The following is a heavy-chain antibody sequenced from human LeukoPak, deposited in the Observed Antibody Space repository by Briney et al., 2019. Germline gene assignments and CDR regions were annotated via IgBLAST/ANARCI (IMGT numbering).Heavy chain of an antibody. CDR3: ARLHCTNGVCYERVGRNWFDP. J-gene: IGHJ5*02. CDR2: IYHSGST. CDR1: GGSISSGAYS. D-gene: IGHD2-8*01. V-gene: IGHV4-30-2*01. Sequence: KPSETLSLTCTVSGGSISSGAYSWSWIRQPPGKGLEWIGYIYHSGSTYYNPSLKSRVTISVDRSKNQFSLKLSSVTAADTAVYYCARLHCTNGVCYERVGRNWFDPWGQGTLVTVSS.